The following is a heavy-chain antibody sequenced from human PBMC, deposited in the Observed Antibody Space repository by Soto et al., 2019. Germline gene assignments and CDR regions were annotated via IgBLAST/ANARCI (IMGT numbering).Heavy chain of an antibody. CDR2: INAGNGNT. V-gene: IGHV1-3*01. CDR1: GYTFTNYA. CDR3: ARDPNIVATMGSIYYYYGMDV. D-gene: IGHD5-12*01. Sequence: ASVKVSCKASGYTFTNYAIHWVRQAPGQRLEWMGWINAGNGNTKYSQKFQGRVTITRDTSASTAYMELSSLRSEDTAVYYCARDPNIVATMGSIYYYYGMDVWGQGTTVTVSS. J-gene: IGHJ6*02.